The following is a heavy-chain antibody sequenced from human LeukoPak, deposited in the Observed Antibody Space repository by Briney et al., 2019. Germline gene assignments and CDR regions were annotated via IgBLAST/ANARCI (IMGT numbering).Heavy chain of an antibody. CDR3: AKDRAAAGTFDY. CDR1: GFTFDDYA. J-gene: IGHJ4*02. Sequence: PGGSLRLSCAAPGFTFDDYAMHWVRQAPGKGLEWVSGISWNSGSIGYADSVKGRFTISRDNAKNSLYLQMNSLRAEDTALYYCAKDRAAAGTFDYWGQGTLVTVSS. D-gene: IGHD6-13*01. CDR2: ISWNSGSI. V-gene: IGHV3-9*01.